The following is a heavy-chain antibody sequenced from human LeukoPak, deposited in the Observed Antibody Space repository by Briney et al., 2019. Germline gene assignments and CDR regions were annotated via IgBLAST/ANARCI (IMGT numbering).Heavy chain of an antibody. V-gene: IGHV1-2*04. J-gene: IGHJ4*02. Sequence: ASVKVSCKASGYTFTGYYMHWVRQAPGQGLEWMGWINPNSGGTNYAQKFQGWVTMTRDTSISTAYMELSRLRSDDTAVYYCARNFGIAAAGTGIDYWGQGTLVTVSS. CDR3: ARNFGIAAAGTGIDY. CDR1: GYTFTGYY. D-gene: IGHD6-13*01. CDR2: INPNSGGT.